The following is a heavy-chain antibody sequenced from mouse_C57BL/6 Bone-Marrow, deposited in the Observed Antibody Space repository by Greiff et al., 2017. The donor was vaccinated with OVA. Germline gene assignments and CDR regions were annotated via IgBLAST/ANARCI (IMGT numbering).Heavy chain of an antibody. V-gene: IGHV5-4*03. CDR3: ARGGVVAFYYYAMDY. Sequence: EVMLVESGGGLVKPGGSLKLSCAASGFTFSSYAMSRVRQTPEKRLEWVATISDGGSYTYYPDNVKGRFTISRDNAKNNLYLQMSHLKSEDTAMYYCARGGVVAFYYYAMDYWGQGTSVTVSS. CDR1: GFTFSSYA. J-gene: IGHJ4*01. CDR2: ISDGGSYT. D-gene: IGHD1-1*01.